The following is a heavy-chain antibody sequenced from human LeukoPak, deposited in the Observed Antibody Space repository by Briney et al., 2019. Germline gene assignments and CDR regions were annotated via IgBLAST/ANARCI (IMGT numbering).Heavy chain of an antibody. D-gene: IGHD5-24*01. J-gene: IGHJ4*02. CDR2: IYPGDSDT. V-gene: IGHV5-51*01. CDR3: ARHQIDGYKIREVDY. Sequence: GESLKISCKGSGYSFTSYWIGWVRQMPGKGLEWMGIIYPGDSDTRYSPSFQGQVAISADKSISTAYLQWSSLKASDTAMYYCARHQIDGYKIREVDYWGQGTLVTVSS. CDR1: GYSFTSYW.